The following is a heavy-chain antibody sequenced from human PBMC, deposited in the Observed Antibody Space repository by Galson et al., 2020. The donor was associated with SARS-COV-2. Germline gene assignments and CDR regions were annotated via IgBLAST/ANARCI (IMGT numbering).Heavy chain of an antibody. J-gene: IGHJ4*02. CDR1: GGSFSGYY. D-gene: IGHD2-8*02. CDR2: INHSGST. Sequence: SETLSLTCAVYGGSFSGYYWSWIRQPPGKGLEWIGEINHSGSTNYNPSLKSRVTISVDTSKNQFSLKLSPVTAADTAVYYCARGLDGTGGFNGWDYWGQGTLVTVSS. V-gene: IGHV4-34*01. CDR3: ARGLDGTGGFNGWDY.